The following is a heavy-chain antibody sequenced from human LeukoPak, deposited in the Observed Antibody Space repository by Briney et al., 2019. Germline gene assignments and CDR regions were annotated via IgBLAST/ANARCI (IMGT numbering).Heavy chain of an antibody. CDR2: INHSGSP. V-gene: IGHV4-34*01. Sequence: SQTLSLTCAVYGGSFSGYYWSWIRQPPGKGLEWIGEINHSGSPNYNPSLTGRVTISVDTSKKPFSLKLSSVTAADTAVYYCARMQVMYSSSCGYFDYWGQGTLVTVSS. D-gene: IGHD6-13*01. CDR1: GGSFSGYY. CDR3: ARMQVMYSSSCGYFDY. J-gene: IGHJ4*02.